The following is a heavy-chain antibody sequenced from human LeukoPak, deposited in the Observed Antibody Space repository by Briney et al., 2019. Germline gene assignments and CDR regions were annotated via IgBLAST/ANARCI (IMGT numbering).Heavy chain of an antibody. CDR2: FDPEDGET. V-gene: IGHV1-24*01. J-gene: IGHJ6*02. CDR3: TTLVVGLGYYYYGMDV. CDR1: GYTLTELS. D-gene: IGHD2-15*01. Sequence: ASVKVSCKVSGYTLTELSMNWVRHAPGKGREGRGGFDPEDGETIYAQKFQGRVTMTEDTSTDTAYMELSSLRSEDTAVYYCTTLVVGLGYYYYGMDVWGQGTTVTVSS.